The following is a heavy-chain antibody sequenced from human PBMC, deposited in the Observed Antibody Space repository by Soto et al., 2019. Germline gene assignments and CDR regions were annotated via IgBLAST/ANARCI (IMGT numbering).Heavy chain of an antibody. Sequence: QVQLVQSGAEVKKPGASVKVSCKASGYTFTSYDINCVRQATGQGRYWMGWMNPNSGNTGCAQKIQATAPMTKHTSMSTAAMALSRLRSDDTAVYYCARADSSGRPKDGGPASVVTVSS. CDR2: MNPNSGNT. CDR3: ARADSSGRPKD. CDR1: GYTFTSYD. J-gene: IGHJ4*02. V-gene: IGHV1-8*01. D-gene: IGHD6-19*01.